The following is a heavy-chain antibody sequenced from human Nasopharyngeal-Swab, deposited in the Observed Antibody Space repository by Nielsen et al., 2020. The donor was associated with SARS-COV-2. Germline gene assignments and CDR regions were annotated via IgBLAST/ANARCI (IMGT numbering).Heavy chain of an antibody. V-gene: IGHV3-33*08. CDR1: GFTFSQYA. D-gene: IGHD3-10*01. Sequence: GESLKISCVGSGFTFSQYAMTWVRQAPGKGLEWVAVIWYDGTNRYYADSVKDRFTISRDNSKNTLDLQMNSLKAVDTAIYYCVRALGEEGDYWGQGTPVTVSS. J-gene: IGHJ4*02. CDR3: VRALGEEGDY. CDR2: IWYDGTNR.